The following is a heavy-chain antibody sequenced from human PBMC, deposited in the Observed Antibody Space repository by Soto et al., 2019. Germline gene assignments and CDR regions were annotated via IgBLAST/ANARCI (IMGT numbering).Heavy chain of an antibody. J-gene: IGHJ6*03. CDR1: GFTFNIYA. D-gene: IGHD3-10*01. V-gene: IGHV3-23*01. CDR3: ARFRKYPYYYYYYMDV. CDR2: ITSGVGT. Sequence: GGSLRLSCVASGFTFNIYAMTWVRQAPGQGLEWVSSITSGVGTYYADSMKGRFIISRDNSKNTLHLQMNSLRAEDTAVYYCARFRKYPYYYYYYMDVWGQGTTVTVSS.